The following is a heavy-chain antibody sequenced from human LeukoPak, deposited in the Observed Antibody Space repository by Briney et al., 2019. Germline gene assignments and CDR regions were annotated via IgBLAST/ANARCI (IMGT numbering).Heavy chain of an antibody. CDR1: GFTFSSYS. J-gene: IGHJ4*02. Sequence: GGSLRLSCTTSGFTFSSYSLSWVRQAPGKGLEWVSVIRVSGSTYYPDSVTGRFTISRDNSENTLYLQMSGLRAEDTAVYYCAKGTGDTAYYWGQGVLVTVSS. V-gene: IGHV3-23*01. CDR3: AKGTGDTAYY. D-gene: IGHD7-27*01. CDR2: IRVSGST.